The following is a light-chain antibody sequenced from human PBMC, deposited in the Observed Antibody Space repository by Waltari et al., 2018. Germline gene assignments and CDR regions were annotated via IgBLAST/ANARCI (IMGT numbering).Light chain of an antibody. CDR3: MQATHLRT. V-gene: IGKV2-24*01. CDR2: EVS. CDR1: QSLVYSNGNTY. J-gene: IGKJ2*01. Sequence: IVLTQTPLSSPVTLGHPASIPCRSSQSLVYSNGNTYLSWLHQRPGQPPRLLIYEVSKRFSGVPDRCRGSGAGTDFTLEISRMEPEDVGVYYCMQATHLRTFGQGTKLEIK.